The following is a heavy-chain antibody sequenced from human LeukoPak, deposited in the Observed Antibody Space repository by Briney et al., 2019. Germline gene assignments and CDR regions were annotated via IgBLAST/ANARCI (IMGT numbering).Heavy chain of an antibody. CDR2: FDPEDGET. J-gene: IGHJ3*02. CDR1: GYTLTELS. V-gene: IGHV1-24*01. CDR3: ATYPLGYCTNGVCPRGAFDI. Sequence: ASVKVSCKVSGYTLTELSMHWVRQAPGKGLEWMGGFDPEDGETIYAQKFQGRVTMTEDTSTDTAYMELSSLRSEDTAVYYCATYPLGYCTNGVCPRGAFDIWGQATMVTVSS. D-gene: IGHD2-8*01.